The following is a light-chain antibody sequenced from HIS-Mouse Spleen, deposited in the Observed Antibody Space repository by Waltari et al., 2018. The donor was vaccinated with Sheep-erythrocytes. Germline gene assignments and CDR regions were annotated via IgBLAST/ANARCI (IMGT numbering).Light chain of an antibody. J-gene: IGKJ2*02. CDR3: QQYNNWPPGT. CDR2: GAS. CDR1: QSVSSN. Sequence: EIVMTQSPATLSVSPGERATLSCRASQSVSSNLAWYQQKPGQAPRLPNYGASTRATGIPARFSGSGSGTEFTLTISSMQSEDFAVYYCQQYNNWPPGTFGQGTKLEIK. V-gene: IGKV3-15*01.